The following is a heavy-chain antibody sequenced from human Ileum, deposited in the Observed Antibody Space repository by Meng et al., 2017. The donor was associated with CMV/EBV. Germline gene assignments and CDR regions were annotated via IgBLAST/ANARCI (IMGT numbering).Heavy chain of an antibody. V-gene: IGHV1-46*03. CDR2: IDTNDGSK. CDR1: TSKY. D-gene: IGHD2-15*01. CDR3: TKGARTSMQPWRARWFPCDS. J-gene: IGHJ4*02. Sequence: TSKYIYWVRQALGQGIEWMGVIDTNDGSKGYRQKGQGRDSMTRDTSKSTVYMELSSLRFEETAVYYCTKGARTSMQPWRARWFPCDSWGQGTLVTVSS.